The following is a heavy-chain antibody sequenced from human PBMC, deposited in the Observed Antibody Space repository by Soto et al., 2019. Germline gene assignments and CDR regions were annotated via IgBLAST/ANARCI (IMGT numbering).Heavy chain of an antibody. D-gene: IGHD2-8*01. Sequence: QVQLVQTGAEVKKPGASVKVSCKASGYTFTDYYIHWVRQAPGQRLEWIGWINTYRGGTDYAQKFHGRVTRTRDTSITTAFMELTRMRSDDTAVYYCAREGATSNAIDLDYWGQGTLVTVAS. V-gene: IGHV1-2*02. CDR1: GYTFTDYY. J-gene: IGHJ4*02. CDR3: AREGATSNAIDLDY. CDR2: INTYRGGT.